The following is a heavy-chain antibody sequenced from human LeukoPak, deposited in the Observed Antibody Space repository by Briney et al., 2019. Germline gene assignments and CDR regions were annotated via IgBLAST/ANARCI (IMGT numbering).Heavy chain of an antibody. V-gene: IGHV1-69*13. CDR1: GGTFSSYA. CDR3: ATNLRFGELLFFDY. D-gene: IGHD3-10*01. CDR2: IIPIFGTA. J-gene: IGHJ4*02. Sequence: GASVKVSCKASGGTFSSYAISWVRQAPGQGLEWMGGIIPIFGTANYAQKFQGRVTITADESTSTAYMELSSLRSEDTAVYYCATNLRFGELLFFDYWGQGTLVTVSS.